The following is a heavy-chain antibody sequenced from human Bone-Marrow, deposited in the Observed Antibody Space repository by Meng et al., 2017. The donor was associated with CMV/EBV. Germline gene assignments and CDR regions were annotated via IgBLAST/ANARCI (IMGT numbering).Heavy chain of an antibody. CDR2: IIPILGIA. CDR1: GGTFSSYA. V-gene: IGHV1-69*10. CDR3: ARDSGGDISGYEESADY. J-gene: IGHJ4*02. D-gene: IGHD3-22*01. Sequence: SVKVSCKASGGTFSSYAISWVRQAPGQGLEWMGGIIPILGIANYAQKFQGRVTITADKSTSTAYMELSSLRSEDTAVYYCARDSGGDISGYEESADYWGQGTLVTVSS.